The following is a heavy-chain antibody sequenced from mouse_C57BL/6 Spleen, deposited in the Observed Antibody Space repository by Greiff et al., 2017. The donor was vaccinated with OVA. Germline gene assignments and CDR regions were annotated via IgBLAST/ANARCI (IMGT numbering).Heavy chain of an antibody. D-gene: IGHD3-2*02. J-gene: IGHJ2*01. CDR2: INPGSGGT. V-gene: IGHV1-54*01. CDR1: GYAFTNYL. CDR3: ARDSSGYDYFDY. Sequence: QVQLQQSGAELVRPGPSVKVSCKASGYAFTNYLIEWVKQRPGQGLEWIGVINPGSGGTNYNEKFKGKATLTADKSSSTAYMQLSSLTSEDSAVYFCARDSSGYDYFDYWGQGTTLTVSS.